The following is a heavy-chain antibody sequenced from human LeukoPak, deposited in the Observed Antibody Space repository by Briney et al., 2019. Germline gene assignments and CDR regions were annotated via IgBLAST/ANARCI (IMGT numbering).Heavy chain of an antibody. CDR3: ARWVASPSRGWFDP. J-gene: IGHJ5*02. Sequence: PGASVKVSCKASAYTFTGYYVHWVRQAPGQGLEWMGWMNPKNGDTNYAQKFQGRVTMTRDTSISTAYMELNSLRFDDTAVYYCARWVASPSRGWFDPWGQGTLVTVSS. D-gene: IGHD3-22*01. CDR2: MNPKNGDT. CDR1: AYTFTGYY. V-gene: IGHV1-2*02.